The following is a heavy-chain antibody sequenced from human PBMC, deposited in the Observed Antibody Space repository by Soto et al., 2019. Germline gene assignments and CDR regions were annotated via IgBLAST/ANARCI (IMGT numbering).Heavy chain of an antibody. V-gene: IGHV3-48*03. J-gene: IGHJ5*02. CDR3: ARGWVDGTHVDP. D-gene: IGHD5-12*01. CDR1: VGNYE. CDR2: ITHDGGVT. Sequence: EVQLVESGGGLIQAGGSLRLSCVASVGNYEMNWVRQAPGKGLEWLALITHDGGVTHYADSVKGRFTISRDNAKNTLYLQMNSLRDDDTSIYYWARGWVDGTHVDPWGQGALVTVSS.